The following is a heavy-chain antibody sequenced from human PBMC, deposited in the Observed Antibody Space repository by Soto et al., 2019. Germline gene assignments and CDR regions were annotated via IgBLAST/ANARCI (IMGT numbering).Heavy chain of an antibody. Sequence: PSETLSLTCTVXXGSXSSXXXXXXXXPPGKGLEWIGYIYYSGSTNYNPSLKSRVTISVDTSKNQFSLKLSSVTAADTAVYYCARAGDFSTYYFDYWGQGTLVTVS. CDR2: IYYSGST. J-gene: IGHJ4*02. CDR3: ARAGDFSTYYFDY. D-gene: IGHD2-21*02. V-gene: IGHV4-59*01. CDR1: XGSXSSXX.